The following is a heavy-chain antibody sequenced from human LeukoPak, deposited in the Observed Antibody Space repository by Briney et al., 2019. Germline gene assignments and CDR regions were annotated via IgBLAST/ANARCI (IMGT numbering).Heavy chain of an antibody. CDR1: GFTFSGYG. Sequence: GGSLRLSCAASGFTFSGYGMHWVRQAPGKGLEWVAVISYDGSNKYYADSVKGRFTISRDNSKNTLYLQMNSLRAEDTAVYYCAKARGIVVVPAALDYWGQGTLVTVSS. CDR2: ISYDGSNK. D-gene: IGHD2-2*01. CDR3: AKARGIVVVPAALDY. J-gene: IGHJ4*02. V-gene: IGHV3-30*18.